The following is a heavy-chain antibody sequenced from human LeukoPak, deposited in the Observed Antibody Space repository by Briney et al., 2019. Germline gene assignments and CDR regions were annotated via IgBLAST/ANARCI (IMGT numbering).Heavy chain of an antibody. CDR3: ARGGYTYGSFDY. Sequence: PMASVKVSCKASGYTFTGYYMHWVRQAPGQGLEWMGWISAYNGNTNYAQKLQGRVTMTTDTSTSTAYMELRSLRSDDTAVYYCARGGYTYGSFDYWGQGTLVTVSS. CDR2: ISAYNGNT. J-gene: IGHJ4*02. D-gene: IGHD5-18*01. V-gene: IGHV1-18*04. CDR1: GYTFTGYY.